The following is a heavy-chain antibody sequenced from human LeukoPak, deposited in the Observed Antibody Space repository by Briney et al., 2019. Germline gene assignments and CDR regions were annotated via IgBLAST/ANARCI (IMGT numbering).Heavy chain of an antibody. J-gene: IGHJ3*02. CDR1: GFTFSSYA. CDR3: ARGRYCSSTSCLGAFDI. Sequence: GGSLRLSYAASGFTFSSYAMHWVRQAPGKGLEWVAVISYDGSNKYYADSVKGRFTISRDNSKNTLYLRMNSLRAEDTAVYYCARGRYCSSTSCLGAFDIWGQGTMVTVSS. CDR2: ISYDGSNK. D-gene: IGHD2-2*01. V-gene: IGHV3-30*01.